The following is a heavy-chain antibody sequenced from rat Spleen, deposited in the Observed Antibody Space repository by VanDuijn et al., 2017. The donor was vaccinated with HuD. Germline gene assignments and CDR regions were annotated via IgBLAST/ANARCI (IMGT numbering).Heavy chain of an antibody. CDR3: AIGPRILRLDWFAY. J-gene: IGHJ3*01. D-gene: IGHD1-6*01. CDR2: ITNASGRT. V-gene: IGHV5S13*01. Sequence: EVQLVESGGGLVQPGRSLKLFCAVSGFTFSNSALAWVRQAPTKGLEWIASITNASGRTYYPDSVKGRFTISRDTAQNTLYLQMNSLRSEDTATYYCAIGPRILRLDWFAYWGQGTLVTVSS. CDR1: GFTFSNSA.